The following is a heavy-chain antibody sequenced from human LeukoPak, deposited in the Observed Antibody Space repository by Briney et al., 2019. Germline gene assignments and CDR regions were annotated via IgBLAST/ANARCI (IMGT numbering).Heavy chain of an antibody. V-gene: IGHV3-74*01. J-gene: IGHJ4*02. CDR1: GFTFSSYW. D-gene: IGHD1-26*01. CDR3: TRSLNSGSYPDY. CDR2: VNSDGSRT. Sequence: GGSLRLSCAASGFTFSSYWMHWVRQAPGKGLVWVSRVNSDGSRTDYADSVKGRITISRDHAKNTLYLQMNSLRAEDTAVYYCTRSLNSGSYPDYWGQGTLVTVSS.